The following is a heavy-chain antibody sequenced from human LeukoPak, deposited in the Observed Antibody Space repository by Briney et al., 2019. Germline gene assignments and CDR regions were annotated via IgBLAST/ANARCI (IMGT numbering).Heavy chain of an antibody. J-gene: IGHJ3*02. CDR2: IYYSGST. D-gene: IGHD1-26*01. Sequence: SKTLSLTCAVYGGSFSGYYWGWIRQPPGKGLEWIGSIYYSGSTYYDPSLKSRVTISVDTSKNQFSLKLSSVTAADTAVYYCARAVGAHSDDAFDIWGQGTMVTVSS. CDR1: GGSFSGYY. V-gene: IGHV4-39*01. CDR3: ARAVGAHSDDAFDI.